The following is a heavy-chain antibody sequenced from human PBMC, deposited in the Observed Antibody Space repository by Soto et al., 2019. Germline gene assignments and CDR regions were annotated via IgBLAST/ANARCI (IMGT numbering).Heavy chain of an antibody. CDR2: ISSSSSTI. J-gene: IGHJ3*02. CDR3: ASVGGFDWLLYEAFEI. Sequence: EVQLVESGGGLVQPGGSLRLSCAASGFTFSSYSMNWVRQAPGKGLEWVSYISSSSSTIYYADSVKGRFTISRDNAKNSLDLQLNSLRAEDTAVYYCASVGGFDWLLYEAFEIWGQGTMVTVSS. V-gene: IGHV3-48*01. D-gene: IGHD3-9*01. CDR1: GFTFSSYS.